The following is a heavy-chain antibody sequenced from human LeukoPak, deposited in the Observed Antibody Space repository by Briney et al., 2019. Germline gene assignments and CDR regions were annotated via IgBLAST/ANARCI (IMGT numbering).Heavy chain of an antibody. CDR1: GGSISSYY. J-gene: IGHJ6*03. D-gene: IGHD5-18*01. CDR3: ARTTEGGYTYDYFYYYYMDV. V-gene: IGHV4-59*01. CDR2: IYYSGST. Sequence: SETLSLTCTVSGGSISSYYWSWIRQPPGKGLEWIGYIYYSGSTNYNPSLKIRVTISVDTSKNQFSLKLSSVTAADTAGYYCARTTEGGYTYDYFYYYYMDVWGKGTTVTISS.